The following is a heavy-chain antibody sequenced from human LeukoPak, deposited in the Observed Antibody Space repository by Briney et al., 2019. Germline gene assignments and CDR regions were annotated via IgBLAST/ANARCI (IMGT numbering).Heavy chain of an antibody. CDR3: ARPLTTVVPDAFDI. V-gene: IGHV4-39*01. J-gene: IGHJ3*02. Sequence: SETLSLTCTVSGGSISSSSYYWGWIRQPPGKGLEWIGSIYYSGSTYYNPPLKSRVTISVDTSKNQCTLKLGAVAAEDRAVYYCARPLTTVVPDAFDIWGQGTMVTVSS. D-gene: IGHD4-23*01. CDR2: IYYSGST. CDR1: GGSISSSSYY.